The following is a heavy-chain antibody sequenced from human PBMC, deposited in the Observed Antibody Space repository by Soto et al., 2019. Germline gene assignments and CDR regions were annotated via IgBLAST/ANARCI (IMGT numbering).Heavy chain of an antibody. CDR3: ARRLTDSNGHPFDI. V-gene: IGHV5-51*01. Sequence: EVQLVQSGAVVKKAGESLKISCQVSGYRFSKYWIGWVRQMPGKGLESLGIIYPGDSETKYSPAFQGQVTISADTSISTAYLQWSSLKAADTAMYYCARRLTDSNGHPFDIWGQGTMVADSS. D-gene: IGHD3-22*01. CDR2: IYPGDSET. J-gene: IGHJ3*02. CDR1: GYRFSKYW.